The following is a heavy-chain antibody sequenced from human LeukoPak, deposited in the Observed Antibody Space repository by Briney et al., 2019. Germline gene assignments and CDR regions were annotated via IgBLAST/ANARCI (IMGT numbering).Heavy chain of an antibody. CDR1: GFILWAYD. V-gene: IGHV3-23*01. J-gene: IGHJ3*02. D-gene: IGHD3-10*01. CDR3: AMRDRGYGLDI. Sequence: PGGSLRLSCAASGFILWAYDLIWVRQAPGKGLDWVSIINGGGDIMMYEDSVKGRFTISRDNSKNTFYLQMNSLRVEDTAVYYCAMRDRGYGLDIWGQGTMVTVSS. CDR2: INGGGDIM.